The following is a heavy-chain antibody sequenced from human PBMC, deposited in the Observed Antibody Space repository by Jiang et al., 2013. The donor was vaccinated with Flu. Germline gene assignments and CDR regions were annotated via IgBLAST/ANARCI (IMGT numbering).Heavy chain of an antibody. CDR2: IYYSGST. CDR1: GGSISSGGYY. CDR3: ARDGVAAMVRGVIITGPPYYYGMDV. V-gene: IGHV4-31*03. J-gene: IGHJ6*02. Sequence: PGLVKPSQTLSLTCTVSGGSISSGGYYWSWIRQHPGKGLEWIGYIYYSGSTYYNPSLKSRVTISVDTSKNQFSLKLSSVTAADTAVYYCARDGVAAMVRGVIITGPPYYYGMDVWGQGTTVTVSS. D-gene: IGHD3-10*01.